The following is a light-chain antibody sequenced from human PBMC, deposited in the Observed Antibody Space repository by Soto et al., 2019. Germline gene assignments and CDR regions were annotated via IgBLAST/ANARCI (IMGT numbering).Light chain of an antibody. CDR2: GAS. J-gene: IGKJ1*01. V-gene: IGKV3-15*01. CDR1: QSVSSN. Sequence: EIVMTQSPATLSVSPGERATLSCRASQSVSSNLAWYQQKPGQAPTLLIYGASTRATGTPARFSGSGSGREFTLTVSSLQFEDFAVYYCQQYNNWPQTFGQGTKVDIK. CDR3: QQYNNWPQT.